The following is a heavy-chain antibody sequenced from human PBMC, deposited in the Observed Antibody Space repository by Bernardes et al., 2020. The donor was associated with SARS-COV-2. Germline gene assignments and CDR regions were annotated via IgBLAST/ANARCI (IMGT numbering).Heavy chain of an antibody. CDR3: ARVGSGTYPHDFDY. CDR1: GYTFSANY. Sequence: ASVKASCKAFGYTFSANYMAWVRQAPGQGLEWMGWINPNSGGTNYAQKFQGRVTMTCATSISQAYMDLSRLRSDDTAVYYCARVGSGTYPHDFDYWGQGTLVTVSS. J-gene: IGHJ4*02. V-gene: IGHV1-2*02. CDR2: INPNSGGT. D-gene: IGHD3-3*01.